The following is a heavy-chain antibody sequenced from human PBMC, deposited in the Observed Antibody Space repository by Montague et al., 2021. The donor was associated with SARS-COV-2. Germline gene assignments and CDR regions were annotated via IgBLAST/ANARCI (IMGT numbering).Heavy chain of an antibody. D-gene: IGHD5-12*01. CDR3: ARGPTNNIGMVATRLDY. CDR1: GGSFSGYY. V-gene: IGHV4-34*01. Sequence: SETLSLTCAVYGGSFSGYYWNWIRQPPGKGLEWIGEINHSGSTNYNPSLKSRVTISVDTSNNQFPLKLTSVTAADTAVYCCARGPTNNIGMVATRLDYWGQGTLVTVSS. J-gene: IGHJ4*02. CDR2: INHSGST.